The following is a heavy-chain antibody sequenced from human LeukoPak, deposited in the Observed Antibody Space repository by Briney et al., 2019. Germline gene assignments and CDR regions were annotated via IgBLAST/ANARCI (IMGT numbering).Heavy chain of an antibody. D-gene: IGHD3-22*01. CDR2: MYCGGST. V-gene: IGHV4-30-4*01. Sequence: PSETLSLTCTVSGGSISSGDYYWSWIRQPPGKGLEWIAYMYCGGSTYYNPSLKSRVTMSADTSKNQLSPKLSSVTAADTAVYYCARPYYYDSRIDPWGQGILVTVSS. CDR3: ARPYYYDSRIDP. CDR1: GGSISSGDYY. J-gene: IGHJ5*02.